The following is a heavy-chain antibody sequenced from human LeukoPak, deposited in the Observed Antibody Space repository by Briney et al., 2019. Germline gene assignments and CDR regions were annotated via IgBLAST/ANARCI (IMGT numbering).Heavy chain of an antibody. V-gene: IGHV1-24*01. J-gene: IGHJ4*02. Sequence: ASVKVSCKASGYTFTGYYMHWVRQAPGKGLEWMGGFDPEDGETIYAQKFQGRVTMTEDTSTDTAYMELSSLRSEDTAVYYCATDQGVVVTAFDYWGQGTLVTVSS. CDR2: FDPEDGET. D-gene: IGHD2-21*02. CDR3: ATDQGVVVTAFDY. CDR1: GYTFTGYY.